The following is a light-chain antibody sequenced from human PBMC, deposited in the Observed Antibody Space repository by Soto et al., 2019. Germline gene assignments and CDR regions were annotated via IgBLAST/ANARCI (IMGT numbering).Light chain of an antibody. J-gene: IGKJ1*01. Sequence: EIVLTQSPATLSLSPGERATLSCRASQSVSSYLAWYQQKPGQAPRLLIYGASNRATGIPARFSGSGSGTDFTLTISSLEPEDFAVYYCQQRSNSPPAFGQGTRVEIK. CDR1: QSVSSY. CDR3: QQRSNSPPA. V-gene: IGKV3-11*01. CDR2: GAS.